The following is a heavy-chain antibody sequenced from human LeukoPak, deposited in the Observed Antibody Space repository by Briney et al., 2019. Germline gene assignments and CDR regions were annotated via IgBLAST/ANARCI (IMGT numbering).Heavy chain of an antibody. CDR1: GFTFSSYA. D-gene: IGHD5-12*01. CDR3: AKGKVATTYFDY. Sequence: PGGSLRLSCAASGFTFSSYAMSWVRQGLGRGLERVSAISGSGGSTYYADSVKGRFTISRDNSKNKLYLQMNSLRAEDTAVYYCAKGKVATTYFDYWGQGTLVTVSS. V-gene: IGHV3-23*01. J-gene: IGHJ4*02. CDR2: ISGSGGST.